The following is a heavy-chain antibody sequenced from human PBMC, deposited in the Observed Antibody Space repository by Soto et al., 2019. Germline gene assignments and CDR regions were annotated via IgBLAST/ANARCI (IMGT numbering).Heavy chain of an antibody. CDR2: ISGSGGST. CDR3: AREYCSGGSCYYAFDY. V-gene: IGHV3-23*01. Sequence: EVQLLESGGGLVQPGGSLRLSCAASGFTFSSYAMSWVRQAPGKGLEWVSAISGSGGSTYYADSVKGRFTISRDNSKNTLYLQMNSLRAEDTAVYYCAREYCSGGSCYYAFDYWGQGTLVTVSS. J-gene: IGHJ4*02. CDR1: GFTFSSYA. D-gene: IGHD2-15*01.